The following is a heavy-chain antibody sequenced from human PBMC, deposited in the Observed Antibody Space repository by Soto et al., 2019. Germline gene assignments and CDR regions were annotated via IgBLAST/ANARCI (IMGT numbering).Heavy chain of an antibody. J-gene: IGHJ4*02. CDR2: ISAYNGNT. V-gene: IGHV1-18*01. CDR1: GGTFSSYA. CDR3: ARDSGYGLLFDY. D-gene: IGHD5-12*01. Sequence: GASVKVSCKASGGTFSSYAISWVRQAPGQGLEWMGWISAYNGNTNYAQKFQGRVTMTTDTSTSTAYMELRSLRSDDTAVYYCARDSGYGLLFDYWGQGTLVTVSS.